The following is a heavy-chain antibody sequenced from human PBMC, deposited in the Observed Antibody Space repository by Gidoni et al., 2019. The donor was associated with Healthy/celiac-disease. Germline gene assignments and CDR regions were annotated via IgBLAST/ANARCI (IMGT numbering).Heavy chain of an antibody. CDR3: ARRSAVAKYFDY. D-gene: IGHD6-19*01. CDR1: GGSISSYY. Sequence: QVQLQESGPGLVKPSETLSLTCTVSGGSISSYYWSWIRQPPGKGLEWIGYIYYSGSTNYNPSLKSRVTISVDTSKNQFSLKLSSVTAADTAVYYCARRSAVAKYFDYWGQGTLVTVSS. CDR2: IYYSGST. V-gene: IGHV4-59*08. J-gene: IGHJ4*02.